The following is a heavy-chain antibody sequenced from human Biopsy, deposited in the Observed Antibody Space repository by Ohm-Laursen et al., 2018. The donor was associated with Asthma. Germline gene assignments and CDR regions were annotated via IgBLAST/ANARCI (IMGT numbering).Heavy chain of an antibody. D-gene: IGHD3-3*02. J-gene: IGHJ1*01. Sequence: SLRLSCTAPGFTFGDYWMSWVRQVPGKGLEWVANIKHDGSEKNHVDSLKGRFTISRDNAKNSLYLQMNSLRAEDTAVYYCARTFHFWSPYHAEHYQLWGRGTLVTVSS. CDR2: IKHDGSEK. CDR1: GFTFGDYW. V-gene: IGHV3-7*01. CDR3: ARTFHFWSPYHAEHYQL.